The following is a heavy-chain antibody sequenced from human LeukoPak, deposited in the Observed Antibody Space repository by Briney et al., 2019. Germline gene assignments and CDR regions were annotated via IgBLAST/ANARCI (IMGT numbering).Heavy chain of an antibody. CDR3: AKTRRYHDSSGYIHYFDY. CDR2: MYYSGST. D-gene: IGHD3-22*01. J-gene: IGHJ4*02. CDR1: GGSISSNSYY. V-gene: IGHV4-39*01. Sequence: PSETLSLTCTVSGGSISSNSYYWGWIRQPPGKGLKWIGSMYYSGSTYYNPSLKSRVTISVDTSKNQFSLKLSSVTAADTAVYYCAKTRRYHDSSGYIHYFDYWGQGTLVTVSS.